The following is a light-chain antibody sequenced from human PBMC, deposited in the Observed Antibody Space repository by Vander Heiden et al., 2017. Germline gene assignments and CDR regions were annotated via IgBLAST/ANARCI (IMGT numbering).Light chain of an antibody. CDR1: QSVSSF. CDR2: DAS. V-gene: IGKV3-11*01. J-gene: IGKJ3*01. Sequence: EIRRTRYQGTLSLSPGERATLSCRASQSVSSFLVWYQQKPGQAPRLLIYDASNRATGIPDRFSGSGSGTVSTLTISSLEPEDCAVYFCHQRRNSSPLFSFGPGTKVEI. CDR3: HQRRNSSPLFS.